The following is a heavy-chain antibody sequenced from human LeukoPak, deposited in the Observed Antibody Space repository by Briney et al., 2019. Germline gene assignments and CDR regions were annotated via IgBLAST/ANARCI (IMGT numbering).Heavy chain of an antibody. CDR1: GGSFSGYY. CDR3: ASQEGGMRFFGAFHI. CDR2: INHSGST. Sequence: SETLSLTCAVYGGSFSGYYWSCIRQPLGKGLEWIGEINHSGSTNYNPSLKSRVTISVDTSKNQFSLKLSSVTAADTAVYYCASQEGGMRFFGAFHIWGQGTVVTVFS. V-gene: IGHV4-34*01. J-gene: IGHJ3*02. D-gene: IGHD3-16*01.